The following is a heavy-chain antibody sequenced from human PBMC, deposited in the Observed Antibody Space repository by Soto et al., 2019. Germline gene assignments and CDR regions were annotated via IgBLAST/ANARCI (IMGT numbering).Heavy chain of an antibody. CDR1: GGSISSSSYY. CDR2: IYYSGST. CDR3: ARQGWELLPYYYYGMDV. D-gene: IGHD1-26*01. V-gene: IGHV4-39*01. J-gene: IGHJ6*02. Sequence: SSETLSLTCTVSGGSISSSSYYWGWIRQPPGKGLEWIGSIYYSGSTYYNPSLKSRVTISVDTSKNQFSLKLSSVTAADTDVYYCARQGWELLPYYYYGMDVWGQGTTVTVSS.